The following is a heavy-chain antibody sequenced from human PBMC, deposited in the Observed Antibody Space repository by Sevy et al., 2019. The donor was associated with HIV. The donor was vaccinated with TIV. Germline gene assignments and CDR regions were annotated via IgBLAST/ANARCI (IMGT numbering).Heavy chain of an antibody. CDR1: GGSISSYY. D-gene: IGHD6-13*01. V-gene: IGHV4-4*07. J-gene: IGHJ6*02. CDR2: IYTSGST. Sequence: SETLSLTCTVSGGSISSYYWSWIRQPAGKGLEWIGRIYTSGSTNYNPSLKSRVTMSVDTSKNQFSLKLSSVTAADTALYYCARGAWGIAAAGFYYYGMDVWGQGTTVTVSS. CDR3: ARGAWGIAAAGFYYYGMDV.